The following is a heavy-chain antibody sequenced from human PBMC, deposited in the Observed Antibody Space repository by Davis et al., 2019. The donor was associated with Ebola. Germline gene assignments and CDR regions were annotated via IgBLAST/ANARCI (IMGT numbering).Heavy chain of an antibody. J-gene: IGHJ3*02. CDR2: IIPIFGTA. V-gene: IGHV1-69*13. CDR1: GGTFSSYA. CDR3: AANPDIVVVVAATPVAFDI. Sequence: SVKVSCKASGGTFSSYAISWVRQAPGQGLEWMGGIIPIFGTANYAQKFQGRVTITADESTSTAYMELSSLRSEDTAVYYCAANPDIVVVVAATPVAFDIWGQGTMVTVSS. D-gene: IGHD2-15*01.